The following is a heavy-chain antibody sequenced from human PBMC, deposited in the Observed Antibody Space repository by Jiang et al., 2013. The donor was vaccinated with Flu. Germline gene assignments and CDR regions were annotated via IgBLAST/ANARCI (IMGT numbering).Heavy chain of an antibody. CDR2: IYYSGST. V-gene: IGHV4-39*07. CDR1: GGSISSSSYY. CDR3: AREPYCGGDCYRWFDP. Sequence: VLLKPSETLSLTCTVSGGSISSSSYYWGWIRQPPGKGLEWIGSIYYSGSTYYNPSLKSRVTISVDTSKNQFSLKLSSVTAADTAVYYCAREPYCGGDCYRWFDPWGQGTLVTVSS. D-gene: IGHD2-21*01. J-gene: IGHJ5*02.